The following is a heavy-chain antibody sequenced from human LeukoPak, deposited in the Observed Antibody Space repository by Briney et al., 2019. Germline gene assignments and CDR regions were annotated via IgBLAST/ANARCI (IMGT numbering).Heavy chain of an antibody. J-gene: IGHJ3*02. Sequence: WASVKVSCKASGGTFSSYAISWVRQAPGQGLEWMGRIIPIFGIANYAQKFQGRVTITADKSTSTAYMELSSLRSEDTAVYYCARDRGSGSDAFDIWGQGTMVTVSS. CDR1: GGTFSSYA. V-gene: IGHV1-69*04. D-gene: IGHD3-3*01. CDR2: IIPIFGIA. CDR3: ARDRGSGSDAFDI.